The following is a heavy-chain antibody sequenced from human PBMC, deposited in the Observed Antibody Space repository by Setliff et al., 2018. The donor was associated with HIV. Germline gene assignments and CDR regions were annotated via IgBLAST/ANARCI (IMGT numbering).Heavy chain of an antibody. V-gene: IGHV4-61*09. Sequence: SETLSLTCTVSGGSINSDDYYWSWIRLSAGKGLEWIGHIYASGSTKYNPSLKSRVTISVDTLRNQFSLDLSSVTAADTAVFFCARQYWGGGSSGLVYYFDNWGQGMSVTVSS. D-gene: IGHD6-19*01. J-gene: IGHJ4*02. CDR1: GGSINSDDYY. CDR3: ARQYWGGGSSGLVYYFDN. CDR2: IYASGST.